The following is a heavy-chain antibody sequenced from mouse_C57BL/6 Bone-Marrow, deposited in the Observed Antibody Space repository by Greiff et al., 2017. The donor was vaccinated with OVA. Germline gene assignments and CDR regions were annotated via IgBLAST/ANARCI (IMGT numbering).Heavy chain of an antibody. CDR3: ARNHYGSSPYYAMDY. Sequence: VKLQESGPGLVQPSQSLSITCTVSGFSLTSYGVHWVRQSPGKGLEWLGVIWSGGSTDYNAAFISRLSISKDNSKSQVFFKMNSLQADDTAIYYCARNHYGSSPYYAMDYWGQGTSVTVSS. J-gene: IGHJ4*01. V-gene: IGHV2-2*01. CDR2: IWSGGST. CDR1: GFSLTSYG. D-gene: IGHD1-1*01.